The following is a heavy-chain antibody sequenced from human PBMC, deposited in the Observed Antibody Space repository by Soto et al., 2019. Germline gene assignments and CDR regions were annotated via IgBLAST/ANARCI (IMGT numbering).Heavy chain of an antibody. D-gene: IGHD3-10*01. J-gene: IGHJ4*02. CDR2: INAGNGRE. V-gene: IGHV1-3*01. CDR1: GYTFTSYT. CDR3: ARGGGWVGEASFDS. Sequence: QVQLEQSGAEVKKPGASVKVSCKTSGYTFTSYTLHWVRQAPGQGLEWMGWINAGNGREKYSQRFQDRVSLSTDKSATTAYMEWRSLRSEDTAMYYWARGGGWVGEASFDSWGQGTLVTVSS.